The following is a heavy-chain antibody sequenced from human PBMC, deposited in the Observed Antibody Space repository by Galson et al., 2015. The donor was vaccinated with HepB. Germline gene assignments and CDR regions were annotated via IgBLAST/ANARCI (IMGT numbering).Heavy chain of an antibody. CDR3: ARDLGQGLEKSGWSK. Sequence: SLRLSCAASGFTSSSYSMNWVRQAPGKGLEWVSSISSSSSYIYYADSVKGRFTISRDNAKNSLYLQMNGLRAEDTAVYYCARDLGQGLEKSGWSKWGQGTLVTVSS. J-gene: IGHJ4*02. CDR2: ISSSSSYI. CDR1: GFTSSSYS. D-gene: IGHD6-19*01. V-gene: IGHV3-21*01.